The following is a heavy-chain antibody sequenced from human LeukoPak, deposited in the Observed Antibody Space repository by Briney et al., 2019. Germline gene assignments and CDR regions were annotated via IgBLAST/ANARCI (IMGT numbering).Heavy chain of an antibody. CDR3: VTDQGH. CDR2: INWNGDST. V-gene: IGHV3-20*04. Sequence: TGGSLRLSCAASGFTFEDYGMSWVRHAPGKRLEWVSGINWNGDSTVYADSVKGRFSISRDNARNTLFLQMSALRVDDTAMYYCVTDQGHWGQGTLVTVSS. J-gene: IGHJ4*02. CDR1: GFTFEDYG.